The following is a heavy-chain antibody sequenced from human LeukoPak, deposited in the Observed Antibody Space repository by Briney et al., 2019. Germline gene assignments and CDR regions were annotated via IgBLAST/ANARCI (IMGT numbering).Heavy chain of an antibody. V-gene: IGHV1-2*02. D-gene: IGHD1/OR15-1a*01. J-gene: IGHJ3*01. CDR3: AREFRTPTWSYDAFDL. Sequence: ASVKVSCKASGYTFTDYYLHWMRQAPGRGLEWVGWIKPSTGATNYAQKFQGRASMTSDTSSSTSYMEMSSLTSDDTAVYYCAREFRTPTWSYDAFDLWGQGTMVTISS. CDR2: IKPSTGAT. CDR1: GYTFTDYY.